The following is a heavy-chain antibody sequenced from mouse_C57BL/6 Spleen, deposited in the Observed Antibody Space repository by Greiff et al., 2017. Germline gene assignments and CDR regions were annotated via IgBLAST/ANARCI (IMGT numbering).Heavy chain of an antibody. D-gene: IGHD3-1*01. V-gene: IGHV5-9-1*02. J-gene: IGHJ4*01. Sequence: EVQRVESGEGLVKPGGSLKLSCAASGFTFSSYAMSWVRQTPEKRLEWVAYISSGGDYIYYADTVKGRFTISRDNARNTLYLQMSSLKSEDTAMYYCTRVGYKSAMDYWGQGTSVTVSS. CDR3: TRVGYKSAMDY. CDR2: ISSGGDYI. CDR1: GFTFSSYA.